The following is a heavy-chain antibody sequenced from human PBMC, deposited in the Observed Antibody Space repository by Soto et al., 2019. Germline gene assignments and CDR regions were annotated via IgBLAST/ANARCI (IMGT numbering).Heavy chain of an antibody. CDR1: GGSISSSNW. D-gene: IGHD2-2*02. Sequence: PSETLSLTCAVSGGSISSSNWWSWVRQPPGKGLEWIGEIYHSGSTNYNPSLKSRVTISVDKSKNQFSLKLSSVTAADTAVYYCARQVPAAIRLGWFDPWGQGTLVTVS. CDR2: IYHSGST. J-gene: IGHJ5*02. CDR3: ARQVPAAIRLGWFDP. V-gene: IGHV4-4*02.